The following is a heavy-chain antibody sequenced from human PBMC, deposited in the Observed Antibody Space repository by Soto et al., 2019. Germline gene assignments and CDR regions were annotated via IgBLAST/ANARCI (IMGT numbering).Heavy chain of an antibody. CDR3: ARSSSGYYAY. CDR1: GYTFTSHG. V-gene: IGHV1-18*01. J-gene: IGHJ4*02. CDR2: SSTYNGDT. Sequence: QVQLMQSGAEVKKPGASVKVSCKASGYTFTSHGISWVRQAPGQGPEWMGWSSTYNGDTRYAQNLQGRVTMTTDTSTSTAYMELRSLRADDTAVYYCARSSSGYYAYWGQGTLVTVSS. D-gene: IGHD3-22*01.